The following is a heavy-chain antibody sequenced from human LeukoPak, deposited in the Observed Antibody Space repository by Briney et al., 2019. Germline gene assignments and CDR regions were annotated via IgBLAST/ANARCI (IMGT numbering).Heavy chain of an antibody. CDR1: GFTFSNYA. D-gene: IGHD3-9*01. J-gene: IGHJ3*02. V-gene: IGHV3-30-3*01. CDR3: ARVDYDILTGYYIYAFDI. Sequence: PGGSLRLSCAASGFTFSNYAMHWVRQAPGTGLEWVAIVSYDGSTKYYAASVEGRFTISRDNAKNSLYLQMNSLRAEDTAVYYCARVDYDILTGYYIYAFDIWGQGTMVTVSS. CDR2: VSYDGSTK.